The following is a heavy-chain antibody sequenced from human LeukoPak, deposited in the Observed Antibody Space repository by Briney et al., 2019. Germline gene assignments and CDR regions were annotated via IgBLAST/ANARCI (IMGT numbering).Heavy chain of an antibody. Sequence: SETLSLTCAVYGGSFSGYYWSWIRQPPGKGLEWIGEINHSGSTNYNPSLKSRVTISVDTSKNQFSLKLSSVTAADTAVYYCARRWGGSHLWDWFDPWGQGTLVTVSS. D-gene: IGHD1-26*01. J-gene: IGHJ5*02. CDR3: ARRWGGSHLWDWFDP. CDR1: GGSFSGYY. CDR2: INHSGST. V-gene: IGHV4-34*01.